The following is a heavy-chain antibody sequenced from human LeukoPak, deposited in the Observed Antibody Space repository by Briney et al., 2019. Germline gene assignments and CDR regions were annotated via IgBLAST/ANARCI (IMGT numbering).Heavy chain of an antibody. J-gene: IGHJ6*03. CDR3: ARLQSGYDGRDYYYYYMDV. CDR1: GGSISSYY. CDR2: IYTSGST. Sequence: SETLSLTCTVSGGSISSYYWSWIRQPPGKGLEWIGYIYTSGSTNYNPSLKSRVTISVDTSKNQFSLKLSSVTAADTAVYYCARLQSGYDGRDYYYYYMDVWGKGTTVTVSS. D-gene: IGHD5-12*01. V-gene: IGHV4-4*09.